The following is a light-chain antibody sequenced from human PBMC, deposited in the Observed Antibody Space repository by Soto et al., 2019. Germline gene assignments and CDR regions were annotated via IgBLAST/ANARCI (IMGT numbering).Light chain of an antibody. Sequence: EIVMTQSPGTLSLSPGERATISCRASQVIGSRYLAWYHQKSGQAPRLLIYGASSRATGIPDRFSGSGSGTDVTLTISRQEPEDFGVYYCQQFGSSIPHTFGQGNKLEIK. CDR1: QVIGSRY. CDR2: GAS. V-gene: IGKV3-20*01. CDR3: QQFGSSIPHT. J-gene: IGKJ2*01.